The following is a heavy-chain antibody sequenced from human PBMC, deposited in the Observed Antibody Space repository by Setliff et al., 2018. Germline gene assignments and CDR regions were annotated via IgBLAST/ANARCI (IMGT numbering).Heavy chain of an antibody. J-gene: IGHJ4*02. V-gene: IGHV4-59*10. CDR1: GDSFSDYY. CDR3: ARQRRIWNDLDYFDY. CDR2: IYSSGNI. Sequence: SETLSLTCAVYGDSFSDYYWSWIRQPAGKGLEWIGHIYSSGNINYNPSLVSRVTISIDTSKSQFSLRLSSVTAADTAVYYCARQRRIWNDLDYFDYWGQGTLVTVS. D-gene: IGHD1-1*01.